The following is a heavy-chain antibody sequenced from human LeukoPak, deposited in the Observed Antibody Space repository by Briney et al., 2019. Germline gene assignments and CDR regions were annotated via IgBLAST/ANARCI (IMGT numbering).Heavy chain of an antibody. CDR2: TYYRSKWYN. V-gene: IGHV6-1*01. CDR3: ARGGSGFGY. D-gene: IGHD2-15*01. Sequence: SQTLSLTCAISGDSVSNNTTVWNWIRQSPSRGLEWLGRTYYRSKWYNDYAVSVKSRITINPDTSKNQFSLQLTSVTPEDTAVYYCARGGSGFGYWGQGTLVTVSS. CDR1: GDSVSNNTTV. J-gene: IGHJ4*02.